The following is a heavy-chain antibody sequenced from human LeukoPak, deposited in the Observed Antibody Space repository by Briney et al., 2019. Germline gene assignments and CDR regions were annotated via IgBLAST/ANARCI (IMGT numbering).Heavy chain of an antibody. Sequence: PSETLSLTCTVYSGSISSSSYYWGWIRQPPGKGLEWIGSIYYSGSTYFNPSLKSRVTISVDTSKNQYSLKLSSVTTADTAVYYCARGGYGDYANVFDIWGQGTMVTVSS. D-gene: IGHD4-17*01. CDR2: IYYSGST. CDR3: ARGGYGDYANVFDI. J-gene: IGHJ3*02. V-gene: IGHV4-39*01. CDR1: SGSISSSSYY.